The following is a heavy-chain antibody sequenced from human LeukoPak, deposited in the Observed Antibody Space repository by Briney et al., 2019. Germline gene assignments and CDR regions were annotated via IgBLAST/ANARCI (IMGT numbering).Heavy chain of an antibody. D-gene: IGHD3-22*01. V-gene: IGHV1-18*04. CDR3: ARDREYYYDSSGYPGVY. J-gene: IGHJ4*02. CDR1: GYTFTGYY. CDR2: ISAYNGNT. Sequence: PVASVKVSCKASGYTFTGYYMHWVRQAPGQGLEWMGWISAYNGNTNYAQNLQGRVTMTTDTSTSTAYMELRSLRYDDTAVYYCARDREYYYDSSGYPGVYWGQGTLVTVSS.